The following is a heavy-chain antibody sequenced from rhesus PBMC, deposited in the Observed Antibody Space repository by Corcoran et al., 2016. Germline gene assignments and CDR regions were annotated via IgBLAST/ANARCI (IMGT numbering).Heavy chain of an antibody. D-gene: IGHD5-42*01. CDR2: ISPYNSNK. Sequence: QVQLVQSGAEIKQPGASVKLSCKASGYTFTSYYMHWVRQAPGQGLEWIGLISPYNSNKDNHKNVKVIVSRTPDTCTSKCYMELSSLRSEDTSVYYCTREGIRERYFECWGQGALVTVSS. CDR3: TREGIRERYFEC. J-gene: IGHJ1*01. V-gene: IGHV1-1*01. CDR1: GYTFTSYY.